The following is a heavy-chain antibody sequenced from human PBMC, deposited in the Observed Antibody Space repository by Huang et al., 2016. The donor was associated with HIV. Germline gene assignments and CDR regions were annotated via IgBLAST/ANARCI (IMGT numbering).Heavy chain of an antibody. CDR1: GFTFSSYW. V-gene: IGHV3-7*01. Sequence: EVQLVESGGGLVQPGGSLRLSCAASGFTFSSYWMSWVRQAPGKGLEWVAKIKQDGSEKDYVDAVKGRFTISRDNAKNSLYLQMNSLRAEDTAVYYCASRGYSYGYFDYWGQGTLVTVSS. CDR3: ASRGYSYGYFDY. CDR2: IKQDGSEK. D-gene: IGHD5-18*01. J-gene: IGHJ4*02.